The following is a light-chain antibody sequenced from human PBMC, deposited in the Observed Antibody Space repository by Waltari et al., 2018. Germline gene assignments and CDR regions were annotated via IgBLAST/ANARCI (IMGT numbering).Light chain of an antibody. V-gene: IGLV2-14*01. Sequence: QSALTQPASVSGSPGQSITISCTGTSSDIGAYTSVSWYQQHPGRAPKLMIYEVTNRPSGGPNRFPGSKSGNTASLTISGRQAEDEAHYYCTSFTTSTTLEIGGGTQLTVL. CDR3: TSFTTSTTLE. J-gene: IGLJ2*01. CDR2: EVT. CDR1: SSDIGAYTS.